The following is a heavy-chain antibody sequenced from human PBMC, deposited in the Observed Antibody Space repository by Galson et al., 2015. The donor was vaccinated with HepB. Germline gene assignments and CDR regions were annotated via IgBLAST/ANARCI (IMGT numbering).Heavy chain of an antibody. CDR1: GGTFNSHT. CDR2: IIPLFGTA. CDR3: ARGGMATIGGPTFDY. D-gene: IGHD5-24*01. Sequence: SVKVSCKASGGTFNSHTISWVRQAPGQGLEWMGEIIPLFGTAKYSQKFQGRVTITADETTSTAYMELSRLRSDDTAVSYCARGGMATIGGPTFDYWGHGTLVTVSS. J-gene: IGHJ4*01. V-gene: IGHV1-69*13.